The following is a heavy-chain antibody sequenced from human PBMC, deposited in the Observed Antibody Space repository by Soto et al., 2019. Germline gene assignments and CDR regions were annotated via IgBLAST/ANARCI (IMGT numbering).Heavy chain of an antibody. CDR2: ITSGRTYI. Sequence: PGGSLRLSCAASGFTFSDYNMNWVRQAPGKGLEWVSSITSGRTYIHYADSVKGRFTISRDNAKNSLYLQMNSLRAEDTALYYCARGAGTSVFDYWGQGTLVTVSS. V-gene: IGHV3-21*01. CDR3: ARGAGTSVFDY. CDR1: GFTFSDYN. J-gene: IGHJ4*02.